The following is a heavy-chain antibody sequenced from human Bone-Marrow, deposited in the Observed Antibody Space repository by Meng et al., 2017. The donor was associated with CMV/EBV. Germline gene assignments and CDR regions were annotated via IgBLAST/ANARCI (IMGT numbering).Heavy chain of an antibody. CDR2: INTDGSST. J-gene: IGHJ6*02. CDR1: GFTFSRYW. Sequence: LSLTCAASGFTFSRYWMHWVRQAPGKGLVWVSSINTDGSSTSYADSVKGRFTISRDNAKNTLYLQMNSLRAEDTAVYYCARDLEYSSSWYRTKDYYYYYGMDVWGQGTTVTVSS. V-gene: IGHV3-74*01. D-gene: IGHD6-13*01. CDR3: ARDLEYSSSWYRTKDYYYYYGMDV.